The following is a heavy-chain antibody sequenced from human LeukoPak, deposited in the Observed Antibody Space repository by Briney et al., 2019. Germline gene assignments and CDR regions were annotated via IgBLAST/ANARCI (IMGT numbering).Heavy chain of an antibody. Sequence: ASVKVSCKASGYTFTSYYMHWVRQAPGQGLEWMGIINPSGGGTNYAQKFQGRVTMTRDTSISTAYMELSRLRSDDTAVYYCARGSVRYSSSWGAVDYWGQGTLVTVSS. J-gene: IGHJ4*02. CDR1: GYTFTSYY. CDR3: ARGSVRYSSSWGAVDY. D-gene: IGHD6-6*01. V-gene: IGHV1-2*02. CDR2: INPSGGGT.